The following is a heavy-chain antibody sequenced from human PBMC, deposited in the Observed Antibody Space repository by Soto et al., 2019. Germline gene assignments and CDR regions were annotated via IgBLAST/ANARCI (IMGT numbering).Heavy chain of an antibody. CDR2: IYYSGST. CDR3: ARIVPAASDAFDI. D-gene: IGHD2-2*01. Sequence: PSETLSLTCTVSGGSISSGGYYWSWIRQHPGKGLEWIGYIYYSGSTYYNPSLKSRVTISVDTSKNQFSLKLSSVTAADTAVYYCARIVPAASDAFDISGQRTMVTVSS. V-gene: IGHV4-31*03. J-gene: IGHJ3*02. CDR1: GGSISSGGYY.